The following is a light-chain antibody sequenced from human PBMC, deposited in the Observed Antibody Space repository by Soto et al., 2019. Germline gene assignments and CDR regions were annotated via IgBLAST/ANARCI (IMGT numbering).Light chain of an antibody. CDR2: LNSDGSH. V-gene: IGLV4-69*01. CDR3: QTWGAGIGV. J-gene: IGLJ3*02. CDR1: SGHTSYA. Sequence: QLVLTQSPSASASLGASVKLTCTLSSGHTSYAIAWHQQLPEKGPRYLMKLNSDGSHSKGDGIPDRFSGSSSGAERYLTISSLQSEDEADYYCQTWGAGIGVFGGGTKLTVL.